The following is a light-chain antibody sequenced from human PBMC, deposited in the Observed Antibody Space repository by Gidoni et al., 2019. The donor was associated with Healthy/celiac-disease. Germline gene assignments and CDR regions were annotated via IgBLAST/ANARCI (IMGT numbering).Light chain of an antibody. V-gene: IGKV1-9*01. CDR1: QGISSY. Sequence: DIQLNKSPSFLSASVGDRVTITCRASQGISSYLAWYQQKPGKAPKLLIYAASTLQSGVPSRFSGSGSGTEFTLTISSLQPEDFATYYCQQLNSYPGFTFGPGTKVDIK. CDR3: QQLNSYPGFT. J-gene: IGKJ3*01. CDR2: AAS.